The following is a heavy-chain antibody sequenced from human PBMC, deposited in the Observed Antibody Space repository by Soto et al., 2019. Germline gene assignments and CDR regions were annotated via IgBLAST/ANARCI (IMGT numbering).Heavy chain of an antibody. CDR1: GYTFTGYY. V-gene: IGHV1-46*01. CDR2: INPNGGST. D-gene: IGHD5-18*01. CDR3: ARGHSYGYYYYYGMDV. Sequence: ASVKVSCKASGYTFTGYYMHWVRQAPGQGHEWMGIINPNGGSTSYAQKFQGRVTMTRDTSTSTVYMELSSLRSEDTAVYYCARGHSYGYYYYYGMDVWGQGTTVTVSS. J-gene: IGHJ6*02.